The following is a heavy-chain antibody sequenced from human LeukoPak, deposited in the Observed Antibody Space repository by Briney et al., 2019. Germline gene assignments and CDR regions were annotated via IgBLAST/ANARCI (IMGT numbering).Heavy chain of an antibody. V-gene: IGHV3-11*06. D-gene: IGHD3-22*01. CDR3: ARVNPTNSGFYAY. CDR2: ISGSSSST. J-gene: IGHJ4*02. CDR1: GFTSRVYY. Sequence: GGSLRPSSAPSGFTSRVYYMTWVRPTPGKGLEWVSYISGSSSSTNYADSERRGFTISTDKPTNSQYLHMSSLRADATAVYYCARVNPTNSGFYAYWGRGTVVSVSS.